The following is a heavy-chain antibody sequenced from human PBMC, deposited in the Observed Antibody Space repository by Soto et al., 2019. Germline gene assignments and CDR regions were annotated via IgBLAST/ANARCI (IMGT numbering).Heavy chain of an antibody. Sequence: EVQLLESGGGLVQPGGSLRLSCAASGFTFSSYVMSWVRQAPGKGLEWVSGISGSGGSTYYADSVKGRFTISRDNSKNTLYLQMNSLRAEVTAVYYCAKVPFDFWSGYYPPLYFDYCGQGTLVTVSS. V-gene: IGHV3-23*01. CDR2: ISGSGGST. D-gene: IGHD3-3*01. J-gene: IGHJ4*02. CDR3: AKVPFDFWSGYYPPLYFDY. CDR1: GFTFSSYV.